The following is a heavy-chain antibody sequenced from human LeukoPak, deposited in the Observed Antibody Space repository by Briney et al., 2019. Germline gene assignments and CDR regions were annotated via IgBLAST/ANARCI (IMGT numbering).Heavy chain of an antibody. D-gene: IGHD3-16*01. J-gene: IGHJ3*02. V-gene: IGHV3-23*01. CDR2: ISGSGGST. CDR1: GFTFSSYA. CDR3: AKVGGGSSDAFDI. Sequence: PGGSLRLSCAASGFTFSSYAMSWGRQAQGKGLEWVSAISGSGGSTYYADSVKGRFTISRDNSKNTLYLQMNSLRAEDTAVYYGAKVGGGSSDAFDIWGQGTMVTVSS.